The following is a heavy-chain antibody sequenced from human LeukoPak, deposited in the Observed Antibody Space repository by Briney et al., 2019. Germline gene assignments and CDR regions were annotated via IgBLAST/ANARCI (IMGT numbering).Heavy chain of an antibody. CDR3: ARVIPSDDAFDI. V-gene: IGHV4-34*01. CDR1: GGSFSGYY. CDR2: INHSGST. D-gene: IGHD2-2*01. J-gene: IGHJ3*02. Sequence: PSETLSLTCAVYGGSFSGYYWSWVRQPPGKGLEWIGEINHSGSTNYNPSLKSRGTISVDTSKNQFSLKLSSVTAADTAVYYCARVIPSDDAFDIWGQGTMVTVSS.